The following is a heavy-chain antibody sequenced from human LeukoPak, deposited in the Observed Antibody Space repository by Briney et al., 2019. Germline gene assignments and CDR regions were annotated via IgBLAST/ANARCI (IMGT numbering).Heavy chain of an antibody. CDR1: GDSVSRDGAA. CDR2: TYYRSKWHN. Sequence: SQTLSLTCAISGDSVSRDGAAWTWIRQSPSRGLEWLGRTYYRSKWHNEYAVSVRGRMAISPGTSKNQFSLHLSSVTPEDTAVYFCARDTLAAADSWGQGALVTVSS. CDR3: ARDTLAAADS. D-gene: IGHD6-25*01. J-gene: IGHJ4*02. V-gene: IGHV6-1*01.